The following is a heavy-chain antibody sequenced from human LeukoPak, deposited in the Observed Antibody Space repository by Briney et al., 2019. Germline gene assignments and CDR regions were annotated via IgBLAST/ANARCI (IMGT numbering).Heavy chain of an antibody. J-gene: IGHJ4*02. D-gene: IGHD3-22*01. CDR1: GFTFDDYA. CDR2: ISWNSGSI. Sequence: GRSLRLSCAASGFTFDDYAMHWVRQAPGKGLEWVSGISWNSGSIGYADSVKGRFTISRDNAKNSLYLQMNSLRAEDTALYYCAKDTGIYYDSSGSYYFDYWGQGTLVTVSS. CDR3: AKDTGIYYDSSGSYYFDY. V-gene: IGHV3-9*01.